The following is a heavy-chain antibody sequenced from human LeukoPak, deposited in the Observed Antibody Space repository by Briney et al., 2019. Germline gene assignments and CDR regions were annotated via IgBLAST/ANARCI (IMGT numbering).Heavy chain of an antibody. V-gene: IGHV4-39*01. D-gene: IGHD6-13*01. J-gene: IGHJ4*02. CDR3: ARRRGRQQLTGGYFDY. Sequence: SETLSLTCTVSGGSISSSSYYWGWIRQPPGKGLEWIGSIYYSGSTYYNPSLKGRVTISVDTSKNQFSLKLSSVTAADTAVYYCARRRGRQQLTGGYFDYWGQGTLVTVSS. CDR2: IYYSGST. CDR1: GGSISSSSYY.